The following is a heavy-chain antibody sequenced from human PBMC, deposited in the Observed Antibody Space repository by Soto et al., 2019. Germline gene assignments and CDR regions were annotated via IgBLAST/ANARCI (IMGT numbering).Heavy chain of an antibody. D-gene: IGHD5-12*01. J-gene: IGHJ4*02. CDR2: INSNGGGT. CDR1: GFTFSSYS. V-gene: IGHV3-64*01. Sequence: GGSLRLSCAASGFTFSSYSMHWVRQAPGKGLEYVSVINSNGGGTYYANSVKGRFTVSRDYSKDTLYLLMGSLRAEDMGVYFCARSVTRGYGYDGLDYWGQGTLVTVSS. CDR3: ARSVTRGYGYDGLDY.